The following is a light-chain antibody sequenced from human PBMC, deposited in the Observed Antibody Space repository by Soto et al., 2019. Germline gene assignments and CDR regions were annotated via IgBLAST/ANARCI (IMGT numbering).Light chain of an antibody. J-gene: IGKJ1*01. CDR3: LQDYNYPYT. V-gene: IGKV1-6*01. Sequence: AIQMTQSPSSLSASVGDRVTITCRASQGIRNDLGWYQQKPGKAPKLLIYAASSLQSGVPARFSGSGSGKDFTLTISSLQPEDFATYYCLQDYNYPYTFGQGTKVEIK. CDR2: AAS. CDR1: QGIRND.